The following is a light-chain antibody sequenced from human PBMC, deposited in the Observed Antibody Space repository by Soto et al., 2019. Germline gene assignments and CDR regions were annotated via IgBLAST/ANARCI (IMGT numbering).Light chain of an antibody. V-gene: IGKV3-15*01. Sequence: EIVMTQSPATLSVSPGERATLSCRASQSVSDNLAWYQKKPGQAPRLLIYGASTRATGIPARFSGSGCGTEFTLTISSRQSEDFAVYYCQQSNNWPYTFGQGTKVDIK. J-gene: IGKJ2*01. CDR3: QQSNNWPYT. CDR2: GAS. CDR1: QSVSDN.